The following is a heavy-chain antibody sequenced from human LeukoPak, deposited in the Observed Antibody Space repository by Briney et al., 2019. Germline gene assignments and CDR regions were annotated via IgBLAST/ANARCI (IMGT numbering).Heavy chain of an antibody. CDR1: GFTFSSYS. D-gene: IGHD2-21*02. CDR2: ISSSSTI. J-gene: IGHJ4*02. V-gene: IGHV3-48*04. Sequence: GGSLRLSCAASGFTFSSYSMNWVRQAPGKGLEWVSYISSSSTIYYADSVKGRFTISRDNAKNSLYLQMNSLRAEDTAVYYCARYRAYCGGDCYHSFDYWGQGTLVTVSS. CDR3: ARYRAYCGGDCYHSFDY.